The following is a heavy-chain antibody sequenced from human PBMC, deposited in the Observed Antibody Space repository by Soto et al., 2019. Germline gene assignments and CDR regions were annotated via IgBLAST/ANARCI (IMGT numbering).Heavy chain of an antibody. CDR2: AHYSGST. CDR1: GGSVSSDNHY. CDR3: ARDRTGDYSNYRYFDY. J-gene: IGHJ4*02. V-gene: IGHV4-61*01. D-gene: IGHD4-4*01. Sequence: SETLSLTCTVSGGSVSSDNHYWTWIRQPPGKELEWIGYAHYSGSTNYNPYLKSRVTISADTSKNQLTLKLTTVTATDMAVFYCARDRTGDYSNYRYFDYWGQGTLVTVSS.